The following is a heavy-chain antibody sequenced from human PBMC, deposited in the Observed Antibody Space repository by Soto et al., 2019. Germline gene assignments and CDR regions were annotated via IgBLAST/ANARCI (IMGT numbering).Heavy chain of an antibody. CDR3: AKVIVPCSSSSCYRGHGMDV. CDR2: ISGSGGST. J-gene: IGHJ6*02. V-gene: IGHV3-23*01. Sequence: EVQLLESGGGLVQPGGSLRLSCAASGFTFSSYAMSWVRQAPGKGLEWVSAISGSGGSTYYADSVKGRFTISRDNSKNTLYLQMNSLRAEDTAVYYCAKVIVPCSSSSCYRGHGMDVWGQGTTVTVSS. D-gene: IGHD2-2*01. CDR1: GFTFSSYA.